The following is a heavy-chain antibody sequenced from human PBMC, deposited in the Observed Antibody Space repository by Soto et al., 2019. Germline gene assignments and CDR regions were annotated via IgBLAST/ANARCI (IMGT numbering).Heavy chain of an antibody. V-gene: IGHV4-30-2*01. D-gene: IGHD4-17*01. J-gene: IGHJ6*02. CDR3: ARAHYGDYGYGMDV. CDR2: IYHSGST. CDR1: GGSISSGGYS. Sequence: LSLTCTVSGGSISSGGYSWSWIRQPPGKGLEWIGYIYHSGSTYYNPSLKSRVTISVDRSKNQFSLKLSSVTAADTAVYYCARAHYGDYGYGMDVWGQGTTVTVSS.